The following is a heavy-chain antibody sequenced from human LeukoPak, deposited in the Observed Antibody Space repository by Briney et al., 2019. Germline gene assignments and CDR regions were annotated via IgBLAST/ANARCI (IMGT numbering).Heavy chain of an antibody. CDR3: ARDGDYDSSEYYFDY. V-gene: IGHV1-69*05. Sequence: SVKVSCKASGGTFSSYAISWVRQAPGQGLEWMGRIIPIFGTANYAQKFQGRVTITTDESTSTAYMELSSLRSEDTAVYYCARDGDYDSSEYYFDYWGDGTLVTASS. J-gene: IGHJ4*01. CDR2: IIPIFGTA. CDR1: GGTFSSYA. D-gene: IGHD3-22*01.